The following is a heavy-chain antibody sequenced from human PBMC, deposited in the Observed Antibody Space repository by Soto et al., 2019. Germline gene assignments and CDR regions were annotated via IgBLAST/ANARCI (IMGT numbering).Heavy chain of an antibody. D-gene: IGHD6-13*01. CDR1: GGSISSGGYY. Sequence: PSETLSLTCTVSGGSISSGGYYWSWIRQHPGKGLEWIGYIYYSGSTYYNPSLKSRVTISVDTSKNQFSLKLSSVTAADTAVYYCARDSTAAAATCWGQGPLVTVSS. CDR3: ARDSTAAAATC. V-gene: IGHV4-31*03. CDR2: IYYSGST. J-gene: IGHJ4*02.